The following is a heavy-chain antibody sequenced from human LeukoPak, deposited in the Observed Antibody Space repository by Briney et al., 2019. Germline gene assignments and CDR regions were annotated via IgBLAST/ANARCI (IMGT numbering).Heavy chain of an antibody. Sequence: ASVKVSCKASGYTFIDYYIHWVRQAPGQGLEWMGWINPNSGGTNYAQKFQGRVTVTSDTSITTAYMELSRLGSDDTAVYYCARGGDSSGWYVDYWGQGSLVTVSS. D-gene: IGHD6-19*01. CDR3: ARGGDSSGWYVDY. CDR2: INPNSGGT. V-gene: IGHV1-2*02. J-gene: IGHJ4*02. CDR1: GYTFIDYY.